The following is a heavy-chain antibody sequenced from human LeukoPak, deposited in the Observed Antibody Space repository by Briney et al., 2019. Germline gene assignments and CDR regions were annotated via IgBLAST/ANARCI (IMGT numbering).Heavy chain of an antibody. Sequence: SVKVSCKASGGTFSSYAISWVRQAPGQGLKWMGGIIPIFGTANYAQKFQGRVTITADESTSAAYMELSSLRSEDTAVYYCARDYSSSWYSGWFDPWGQGTLVTVSS. J-gene: IGHJ5*02. CDR2: IIPIFGTA. CDR1: GGTFSSYA. V-gene: IGHV1-69*01. D-gene: IGHD6-13*01. CDR3: ARDYSSSWYSGWFDP.